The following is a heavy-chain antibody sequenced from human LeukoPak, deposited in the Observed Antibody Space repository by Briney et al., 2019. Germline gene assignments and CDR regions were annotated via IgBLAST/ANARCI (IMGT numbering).Heavy chain of an antibody. V-gene: IGHV3-74*01. Sequence: GGSLRLSCAASGFSFSSDWMYWVRQAPGKGLVWVPRINSDGDTDYADAVKGRFTISRDNAKNTLYLQMNSLRAEDTAVYHCVKGAPMDYWGQGTLVTVSS. CDR1: GFSFSSDW. CDR3: VKGAPMDY. CDR2: INSDGDT. J-gene: IGHJ4*02.